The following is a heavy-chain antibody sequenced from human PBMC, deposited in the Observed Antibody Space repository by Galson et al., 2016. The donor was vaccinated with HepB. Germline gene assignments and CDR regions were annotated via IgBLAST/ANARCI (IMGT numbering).Heavy chain of an antibody. CDR2: IIPMFGTA. V-gene: IGHV1-69*06. CDR1: EGTFSSYT. Sequence: SVKVSCKASEGTFSSYTITWVRQAPGQGLEWMGGIIPMFGTANYAQKLQGRVTITADKFTSTAYMELSSLRSEDTAVYYCARDRPSHAQYYFDYWGQGILVTVSS. CDR3: ARDRPSHAQYYFDY. J-gene: IGHJ4*02.